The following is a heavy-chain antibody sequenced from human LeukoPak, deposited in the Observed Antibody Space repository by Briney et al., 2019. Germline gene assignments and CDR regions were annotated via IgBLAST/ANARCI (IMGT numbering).Heavy chain of an antibody. D-gene: IGHD2-15*01. CDR2: IYTSGST. CDR3: ARASGYCSGGSCHTYINFDY. J-gene: IGHJ4*02. CDR1: GGSISSGSYY. V-gene: IGHV4-61*02. Sequence: SETLSLTCTVSGGSISSGSYYWSWIRQPAGKGLEWIGRIYTSGSTNYNPSLKSRVTISVDTSKNQFSLKLSSVTAADTAVYYCARASGYCSGGSCHTYINFDYWGQGTLVTVSS.